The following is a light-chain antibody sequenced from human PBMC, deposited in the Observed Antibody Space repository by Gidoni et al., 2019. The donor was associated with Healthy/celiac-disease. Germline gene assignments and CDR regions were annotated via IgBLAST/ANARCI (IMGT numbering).Light chain of an antibody. Sequence: DSQTTQSPSSLSASVGDRVTITCRASQSISIYLNWYQQKPGKAPKLLIYAASSLHSGVPSRFSGSGSGTDFTLTISSLQPEDFATYYCQQSYSTPLTFGQGTRLEIK. J-gene: IGKJ5*01. V-gene: IGKV1-39*01. CDR1: QSISIY. CDR2: AAS. CDR3: QQSYSTPLT.